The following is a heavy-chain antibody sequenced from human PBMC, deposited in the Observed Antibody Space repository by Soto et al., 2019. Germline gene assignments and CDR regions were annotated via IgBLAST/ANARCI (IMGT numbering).Heavy chain of an antibody. Sequence: GESLKISCKGSGYSFTSYWIGWVRQMPGKGLEWMGIIYPGDSDTRYSPSFQGQVTISADKSISTAYLQWSSLKASDTAMYYCARSTQLGYCISTSCYYYGMDVSGQGTTVTVSS. V-gene: IGHV5-51*01. D-gene: IGHD2-2*03. CDR3: ARSTQLGYCISTSCYYYGMDV. J-gene: IGHJ6*01. CDR2: IYPGDSDT. CDR1: GYSFTSYW.